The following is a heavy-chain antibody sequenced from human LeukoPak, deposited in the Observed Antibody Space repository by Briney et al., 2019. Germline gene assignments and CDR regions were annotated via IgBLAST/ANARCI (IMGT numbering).Heavy chain of an antibody. V-gene: IGHV3-23*01. CDR1: GFTFSSYG. Sequence: GGTLRLSCAASGFTFSSYGMGWVRKAPGKGLEWVSGISGSGGRTYYTDSVKGRFTISRDNSKSTLYLQMNSLRAEDTALYYCACRTGRDPFYFDYWGQGTLVTVSS. CDR3: ACRTGRDPFYFDY. J-gene: IGHJ4*02. CDR2: ISGSGGRT. D-gene: IGHD3/OR15-3a*01.